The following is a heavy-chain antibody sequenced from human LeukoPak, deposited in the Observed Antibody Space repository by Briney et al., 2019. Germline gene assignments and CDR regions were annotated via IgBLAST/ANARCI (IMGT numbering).Heavy chain of an antibody. CDR2: IYYSGTT. CDR3: ARAYCSGVTCYHSRGWFDP. CDR1: GGSISSYY. J-gene: IGHJ5*02. Sequence: PSETLSLTCTVSGGSISSYYWSWIRQPPGKGLEWIGYIYYSGTTYYNPSLKSRVTISVDTSKNQFSLKLSSVTAADTAVYYCARAYCSGVTCYHSRGWFDPWGQGTLVTVSS. D-gene: IGHD2-15*01. V-gene: IGHV4-59*12.